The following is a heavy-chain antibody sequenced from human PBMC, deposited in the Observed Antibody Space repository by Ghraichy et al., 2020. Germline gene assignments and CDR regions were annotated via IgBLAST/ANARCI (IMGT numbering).Heavy chain of an antibody. Sequence: GGSLRLSCAASGFTFSSNWMHWVRQAPGKGLVWVSRINTDGISTSYADSVKGRFTISRDNAKNTLYLQMNSLRGEDTAVYYCASGVYYGGNSAVDYWGQGTLVTVSS. V-gene: IGHV3-74*01. J-gene: IGHJ4*02. CDR2: INTDGIST. CDR3: ASGVYYGGNSAVDY. CDR1: GFTFSSNW. D-gene: IGHD4-23*01.